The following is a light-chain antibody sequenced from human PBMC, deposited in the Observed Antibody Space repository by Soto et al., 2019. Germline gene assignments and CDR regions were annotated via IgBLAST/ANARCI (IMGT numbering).Light chain of an antibody. CDR1: QIISIY. CDR2: AAS. CDR3: QQSYSSPGT. Sequence: DIQMTQSPSSLSASVGDRVTITCRASQIISIYLNWYQQKPGKVPKLLIYAASSLQSGAPSRFSGSGSGTDFTLTISSLQPEDFATYYCQQSYSSPGTFGQGTKLEIK. V-gene: IGKV1-39*01. J-gene: IGKJ2*01.